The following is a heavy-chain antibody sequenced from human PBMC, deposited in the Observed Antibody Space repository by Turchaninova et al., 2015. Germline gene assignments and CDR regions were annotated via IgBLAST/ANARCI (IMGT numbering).Heavy chain of an antibody. CDR2: TYDRSKWYN. CDR1: GDSVSSNSPA. Sequence: QVQLHQSGQGLVKPSHTHSCTWDIAGDSVSSNSPAWTWLRQDPSRGLEWMGRTYDRSKWYNDYAASVKSRIIINSDTSKNQFSLQLNSVTPEDTAVYYCARGNSWPLNHWGQGTLVTVSS. CDR3: ARGNSWPLNH. D-gene: IGHD4-11*01. V-gene: IGHV6-1*01. J-gene: IGHJ5*02.